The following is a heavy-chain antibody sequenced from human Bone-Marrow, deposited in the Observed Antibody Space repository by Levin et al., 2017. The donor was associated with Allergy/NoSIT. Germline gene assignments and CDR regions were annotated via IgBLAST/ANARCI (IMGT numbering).Heavy chain of an antibody. CDR1: GGSIGGSY. CDR3: ARTWGVIADWAFDP. Sequence: KSSETLSLTCTVSGGSIGGSYWSWIRQPAGKGLEWIGRFYTSGSFYYNPSLKSRVTMSVDTSNNLISLRLSSVTAADTAVYYCARTWGVIADWAFDPWGQGTMVTVSS. V-gene: IGHV4-4*07. D-gene: IGHD2-15*01. CDR2: FYTSGSF. J-gene: IGHJ3*01.